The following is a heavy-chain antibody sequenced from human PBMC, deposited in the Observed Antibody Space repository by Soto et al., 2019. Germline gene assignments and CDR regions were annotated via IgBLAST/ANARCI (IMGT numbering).Heavy chain of an antibody. V-gene: IGHV3-30-3*01. CDR1: GFTFSSYA. J-gene: IGHJ6*02. CDR3: ARVTRPIYYYYGLDV. CDR2: ISYHGSNE. D-gene: IGHD2-2*01. Sequence: LRPSCAASGFTFSSYAMHWVRQAPGKGLEWVAIISYHGSNEYYADSVKGRFTISRDNSKNTLYLQMSSLRPEDTAVYYCARVTRPIYYYYGLDVWGQGTTVTVSS.